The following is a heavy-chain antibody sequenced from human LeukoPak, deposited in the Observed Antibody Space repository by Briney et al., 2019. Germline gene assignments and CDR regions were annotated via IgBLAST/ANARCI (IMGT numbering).Heavy chain of an antibody. D-gene: IGHD3-16*02. CDR1: GYTFTGSY. V-gene: IGHV1-2*02. J-gene: IGHJ4*02. CDR3: ARDRVYDYIWGSYRYKGGFFDH. CDR2: INPNSGGT. Sequence: ASVKVSCKASGYTFTGSYIHWVRQAPGQGLEWMGWINPNSGGTNYAQKFQGRVTMTRDTSTSTLYMELSSLRSEDTAVYYCARDRVYDYIWGSYRYKGGFFDHWGQGTLVTVSS.